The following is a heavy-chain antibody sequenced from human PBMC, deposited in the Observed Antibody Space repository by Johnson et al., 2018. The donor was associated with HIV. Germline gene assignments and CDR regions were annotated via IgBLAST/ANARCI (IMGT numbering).Heavy chain of an antibody. J-gene: IGHJ3*02. CDR1: GFTVSRNY. CDR3: ARDREWELLFGAFDI. Sequence: VQLVESGGGLIPPGGSLRLSCAASGFTVSRNYMSWVRQAPGKGLQWLAELSNTGLNTYYADSVRGRFTISRDNSKNMLYLQMDSLRAEDTAMFYCARDREWELLFGAFDIWGQGTMVTVSS. CDR2: SNTGLNT. D-gene: IGHD1-26*01. V-gene: IGHV3-66*03.